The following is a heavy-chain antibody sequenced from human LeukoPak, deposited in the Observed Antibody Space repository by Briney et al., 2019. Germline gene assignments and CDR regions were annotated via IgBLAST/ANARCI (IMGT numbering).Heavy chain of an antibody. V-gene: IGHV1-2*02. CDR1: GYTFTGYY. J-gene: IGHJ4*02. D-gene: IGHD3-10*01. CDR2: INPNSGGT. CDR3: ARDGSGSYPGDY. Sequence: ASVKVSCKASGYTFTGYYMHWVRQAPGQGLEWMGWINPNSGGTNYAQKFQGRVTMTRDTSTSTVYMELSSLRSEDTAVYYCARDGSGSYPGDYWGQGTLVTVSS.